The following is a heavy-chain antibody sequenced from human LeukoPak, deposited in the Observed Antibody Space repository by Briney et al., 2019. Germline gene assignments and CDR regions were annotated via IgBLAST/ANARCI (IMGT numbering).Heavy chain of an antibody. D-gene: IGHD1-26*01. J-gene: IGHJ4*02. V-gene: IGHV4-38-2*01. CDR1: GYSISSGYY. Sequence: SETLSLTCAVSGYSISSGYYWGWIRQPPGKGLEWIGSIYHSGSTYYNPSLKSRVTISVDTSKNQFSLKLSSVTAADTAVYYCARQGPERELYFDYWGQGTLVTVSS. CDR2: IYHSGST. CDR3: ARQGPERELYFDY.